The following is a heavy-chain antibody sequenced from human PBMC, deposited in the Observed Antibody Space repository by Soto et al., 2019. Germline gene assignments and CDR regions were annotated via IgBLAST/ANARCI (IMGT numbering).Heavy chain of an antibody. D-gene: IGHD6-13*01. CDR1: GFTFSNYE. CDR2: ISNNGAHT. CDR3: ARRGYGSSGPNVYMDV. J-gene: IGHJ6*03. V-gene: IGHV3-64*01. Sequence: EAQLVESGGGLVQPGGSLRLSCAASGFTFSNYEMHWVRQAPGKGLEYVSGISNNGAHTDYAKSVKGRFTISRDNSENTLYLQMGSLRAEDMALYYCARRGYGSSGPNVYMDVWGKGTTVTVAS.